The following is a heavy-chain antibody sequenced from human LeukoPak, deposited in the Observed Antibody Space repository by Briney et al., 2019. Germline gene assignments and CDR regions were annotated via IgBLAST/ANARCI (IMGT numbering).Heavy chain of an antibody. CDR1: GYSFTSYW. CDR2: IYPGDSDT. J-gene: IGHJ4*02. D-gene: IGHD6-6*01. CDR3: ARQEYSSSSTSDYFDY. V-gene: IGHV5-51*01. Sequence: GESLKISCKGSGYSFTSYWIGWVRQMPGKGLEWMGIIYPGDSDTRYSPSFQGQGTISADKSISTAYLQWSSLKASDTAMYYCARQEYSSSSTSDYFDYWGQGTLVTVSS.